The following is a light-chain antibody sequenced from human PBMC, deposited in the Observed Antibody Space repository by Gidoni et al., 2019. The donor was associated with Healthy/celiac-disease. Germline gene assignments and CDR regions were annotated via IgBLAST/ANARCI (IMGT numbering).Light chain of an antibody. V-gene: IGKV1-39*01. CDR2: AAS. Sequence: DIQMTQSPSSLSASVGDRVTITYRASQSISSYLNWYQQKPGKAPKLLIYAASSLQSVVPSRFSGSGSGTDFTLTISSLQPEDFATYYCQQSYSTPQTFGQGTKLEIK. J-gene: IGKJ2*01. CDR1: QSISSY. CDR3: QQSYSTPQT.